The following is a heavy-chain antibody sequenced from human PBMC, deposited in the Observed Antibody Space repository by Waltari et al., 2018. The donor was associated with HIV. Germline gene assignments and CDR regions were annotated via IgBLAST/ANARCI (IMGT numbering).Heavy chain of an antibody. CDR1: GFVFSGSD. Sequence: EGQLVQSGGDLVQPGGSLKVSCAALGFVFSGSDIPWVRQASGKGLECIGRIRTKADRFATAYVASVKGRFIMSRDDSESKSYLQMSSLKIEDTAVYYCHRRGKLFRGVVDLDVWGQGTTVIVSS. J-gene: IGHJ6*02. CDR3: HRRGKLFRGVVDLDV. CDR2: IRTKADRFAT. V-gene: IGHV3-73*01. D-gene: IGHD3-10*01.